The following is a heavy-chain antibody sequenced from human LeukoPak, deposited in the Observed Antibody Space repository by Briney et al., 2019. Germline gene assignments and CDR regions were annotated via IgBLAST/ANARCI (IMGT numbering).Heavy chain of an antibody. CDR2: IKQDGSDK. V-gene: IGHV3-7*05. D-gene: IGHD3-22*01. J-gene: IGHJ4*02. Sequence: GGSLRLSCAASGFTFSNYWMDWVRQAPGKGLEWVAMIKQDGSDKYYVDSVKGRFTVSKDNAENSLYLQMNSLRAEDTAVYHCARNRGGGSGYSDYWGQGTLVTVSS. CDR3: ARNRGGGSGYSDY. CDR1: GFTFSNYW.